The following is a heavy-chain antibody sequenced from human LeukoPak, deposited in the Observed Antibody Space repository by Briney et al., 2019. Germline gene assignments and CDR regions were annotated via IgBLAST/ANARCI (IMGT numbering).Heavy chain of an antibody. D-gene: IGHD3-10*01. CDR3: ARGLFDFDY. CDR2: ITGSGGST. CDR1: GFTFDNFA. Sequence: PGGSLRLSSAPSGFTFDNFAMTWVRQAPGKGLEWVSEITGSGGSTYYADSVKGRFTISRDNSKNTLYLQMNSLRAEDTAIYYCARGLFDFDYWGQGTLVTVSS. V-gene: IGHV3-23*01. J-gene: IGHJ4*02.